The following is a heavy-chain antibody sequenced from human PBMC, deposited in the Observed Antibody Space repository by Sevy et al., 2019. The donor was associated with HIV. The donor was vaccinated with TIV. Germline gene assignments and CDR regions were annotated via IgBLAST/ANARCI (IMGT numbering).Heavy chain of an antibody. D-gene: IGHD6-19*01. CDR1: GFTFDDYA. Sequence: GGSLRLSCAASGFTFDDYAMHWVRQAPGKGLEWVSGISWNSGSIGCADSVKGRFTISRDNAKNSLYLQMNSLRAEDTALYYCAKDINLMGAAVAGLFDYWGQGTLVTVSS. J-gene: IGHJ4*02. V-gene: IGHV3-9*01. CDR2: ISWNSGSI. CDR3: AKDINLMGAAVAGLFDY.